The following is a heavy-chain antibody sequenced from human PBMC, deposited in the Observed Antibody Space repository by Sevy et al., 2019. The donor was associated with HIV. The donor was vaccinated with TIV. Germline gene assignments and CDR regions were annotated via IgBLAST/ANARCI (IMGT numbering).Heavy chain of an antibody. J-gene: IGHJ5*02. CDR2: IYPGDSDT. D-gene: IGHD3-10*01. CDR3: ARRASYYGSGSPNWFDP. V-gene: IGHV5-51*01. CDR1: GYSFTSYW. Sequence: GESLKISCKGSGYSFTSYWIGWVRQMPGKGLEWMGIIYPGDSDTRYSPSFQGQVTTSADKSISTAYLQWSSLKASDTAMYYCARRASYYGSGSPNWFDPWGQGTLVTVSS.